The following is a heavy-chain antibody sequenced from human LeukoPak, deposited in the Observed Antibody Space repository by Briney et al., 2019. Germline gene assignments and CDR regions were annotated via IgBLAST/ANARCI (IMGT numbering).Heavy chain of an antibody. J-gene: IGHJ5*02. CDR2: MNPNSGNT. V-gene: IGHV1-8*01. CDR1: GYTFTSYD. Sequence: ASVKVSCKASGYTFTSYDINWVRQAPGQGLEWMGWMNPNSGNTGYAQKFQGRVTMTRNTSISTAYMELSSLRSEDTAVYYCARRRSAAGTNWFDPWGQGTLVTVSS. D-gene: IGHD6-13*01. CDR3: ARRRSAAGTNWFDP.